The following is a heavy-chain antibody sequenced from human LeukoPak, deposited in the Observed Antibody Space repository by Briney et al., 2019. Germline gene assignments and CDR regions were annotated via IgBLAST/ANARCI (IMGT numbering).Heavy chain of an antibody. CDR3: ARDKSWNYLGY. CDR2: ISGSGDST. J-gene: IGHJ4*02. D-gene: IGHD1-7*01. CDR1: GFTFSSYA. Sequence: GGSLRLSCAASGFTFSSYAMSWVRQAPGKGLEWVSAISGSGDSTYYADSVKGRFTISRDTSKNTLYLQMNSLRAEDTAVYYCARDKSWNYLGYWGQGTLVTVSS. V-gene: IGHV3-23*01.